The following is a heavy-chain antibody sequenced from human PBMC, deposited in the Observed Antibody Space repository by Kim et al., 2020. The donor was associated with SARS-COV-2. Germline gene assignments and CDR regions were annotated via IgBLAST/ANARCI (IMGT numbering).Heavy chain of an antibody. V-gene: IGHV3-48*02. CDR1: EFTFDIYT. CDR3: ARGSGTIDY. Sequence: GGSLRLSCAVSEFTFDIYTMNWVRQAPGKGLEWISCISSTSRTIYYADSVKGRFTISRDNAKNSLYLQMNSLRDEDTAVYYCARGSGTIDYWGQGTLVTVSS. J-gene: IGHJ4*02. D-gene: IGHD2-15*01. CDR2: ISSTSRTI.